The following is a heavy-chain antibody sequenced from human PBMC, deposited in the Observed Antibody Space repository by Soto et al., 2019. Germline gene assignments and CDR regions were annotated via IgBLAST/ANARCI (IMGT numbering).Heavy chain of an antibody. J-gene: IGHJ4*02. Sequence: SETLSLTCTVSGDSMNNNYWSWVRQSPGKGLEWIGYIYYTGDTNYNPSLRSRLTILVDTSKNQFSLNLRSVTTADTAVYYCARGGWSHDSWGQGALVTVAS. D-gene: IGHD2-15*01. CDR2: IYYTGDT. CDR3: ARGGWSHDS. CDR1: GDSMNNNY. V-gene: IGHV4-59*01.